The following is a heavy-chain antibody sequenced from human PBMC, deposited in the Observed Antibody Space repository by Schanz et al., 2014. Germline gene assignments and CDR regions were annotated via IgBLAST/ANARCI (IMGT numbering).Heavy chain of an antibody. V-gene: IGHV1-18*01. CDR1: GYTFTTYA. Sequence: QVQLVQSGAEVKKPGASVKVSCKASGYTFTTYAMSWVRQAPGQGLEWVGWISVYTGNTKYGQKVQGRVTMTADTSTNTAYMELRSLRSEDTAVYSCARGIGGYGANNYFDYWGQGTLVTVSS. J-gene: IGHJ4*02. CDR3: ARGIGGYGANNYFDY. D-gene: IGHD5-12*01. CDR2: ISVYTGNT.